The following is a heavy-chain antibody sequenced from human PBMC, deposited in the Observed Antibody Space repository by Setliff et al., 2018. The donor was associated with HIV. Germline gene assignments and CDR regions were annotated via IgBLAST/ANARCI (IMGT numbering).Heavy chain of an antibody. V-gene: IGHV4-4*07. CDR3: ARDYYYDSSGYRYFDY. J-gene: IGHJ4*02. CDR2: IYTSGNT. Sequence: SETLSLTCTVSGGSISSYYWSWIRQPAGKGLEWIGRIYTSGNTNYNPSLKSLKSRVTMSVDTSKNQFSLKLSSVTAADTAVYYCARDYYYDSSGYRYFDYWGQGTLVTVSS. D-gene: IGHD3-22*01. CDR1: GGSISSYY.